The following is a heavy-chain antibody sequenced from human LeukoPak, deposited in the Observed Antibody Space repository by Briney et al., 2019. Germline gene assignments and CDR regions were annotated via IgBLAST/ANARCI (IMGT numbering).Heavy chain of an antibody. CDR3: ARAVHYYDSLGAAFDL. CDR1: GFTFSDHY. J-gene: IGHJ3*01. CDR2: SRNEANGYTT. D-gene: IGHD3-22*01. Sequence: GGSLRLSCAASGFTFSDHYIDWVRQAPGKGLEWVGRSRNEANGYTTEYAASVKGRFTISRDGSKNSLYVQMNSLRAEDTAVYYCARAVHYYDSLGAAFDLWGQGTMVTVSS. V-gene: IGHV3-72*01.